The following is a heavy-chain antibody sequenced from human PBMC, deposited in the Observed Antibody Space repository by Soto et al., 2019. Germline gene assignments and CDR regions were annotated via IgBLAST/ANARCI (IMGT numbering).Heavy chain of an antibody. CDR2: VSGGGGNT. D-gene: IGHD6-13*01. CDR1: GFTFSSYA. J-gene: IGHJ4*02. Sequence: PGGSLRLSCAASGFTFSSYAMSWVRQAPGKGLEWVSAVSGGGGNTYYADSVKGRFTISRDNSKNTLYLQMSSLRAEDTAVYYCAKSTGYSSTHPFDYWGQGTPVTVSS. CDR3: AKSTGYSSTHPFDY. V-gene: IGHV3-23*01.